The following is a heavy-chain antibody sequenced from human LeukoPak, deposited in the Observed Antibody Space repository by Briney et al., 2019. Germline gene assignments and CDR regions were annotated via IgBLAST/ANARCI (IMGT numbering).Heavy chain of an antibody. Sequence: ASVKVSCKASGYTFINYGISWVRQAPGQGLEWMGWISAYNGNTDYAQKFQGRVTMTTDTSTTTAYMELRSLRSDDTAVYYCGRVGLGSGSSTYYYYYYMDVWGKRSNVTVSS. CDR3: GRVGLGSGSSTYYYYYYMDV. CDR1: GYTFINYG. V-gene: IGHV1-18*01. CDR2: ISAYNGNT. D-gene: IGHD3-10*01. J-gene: IGHJ6*03.